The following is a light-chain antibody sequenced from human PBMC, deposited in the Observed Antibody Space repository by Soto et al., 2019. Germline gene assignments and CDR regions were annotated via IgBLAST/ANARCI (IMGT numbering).Light chain of an antibody. CDR3: QQYNDWPLT. Sequence: EIVMTQSPATLSVSPGERATLSCRASQSVSSNLVWYQQKPGQVPRLLIYGASTRATGFPARFSGSGSGTEFTLTISSLQSEDCAVYYCQQYNDWPLTFGGGTKVEIK. V-gene: IGKV3-15*01. CDR1: QSVSSN. CDR2: GAS. J-gene: IGKJ4*01.